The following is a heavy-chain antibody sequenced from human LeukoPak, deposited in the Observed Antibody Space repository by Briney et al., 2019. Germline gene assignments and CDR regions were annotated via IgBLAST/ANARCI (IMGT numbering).Heavy chain of an antibody. CDR2: INGSGGST. V-gene: IGHV3-23*01. D-gene: IGHD2-21*01. Sequence: TGGSLRLSCAASGFTFSSYAMSWVRQAPGKGLEWVSDINGSGGSTYYADSVKGRFTISRDNSKNTLYVQMNSLRAEDTAVYYCAKDLFRGRTYPIARNYYYYMDVWGKGTTVTVFS. CDR3: AKDLFRGRTYPIARNYYYYMDV. J-gene: IGHJ6*03. CDR1: GFTFSSYA.